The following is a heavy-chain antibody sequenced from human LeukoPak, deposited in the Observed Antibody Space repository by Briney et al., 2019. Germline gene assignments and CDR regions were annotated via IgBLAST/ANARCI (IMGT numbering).Heavy chain of an antibody. CDR2: VSYDGSNK. CDR1: GFTFSTYA. V-gene: IGHV3-30-3*01. Sequence: GRSLRLSCAASGFTFSTYAMHWVRQAPGTGLEWVAVVSYDGSNKYYADSVKGRFTISRDNSKNTLYLQMNSLKAEDTAVYYCFLPLHDYWGQGTLVTVSS. CDR3: FLPLHDY. J-gene: IGHJ4*02.